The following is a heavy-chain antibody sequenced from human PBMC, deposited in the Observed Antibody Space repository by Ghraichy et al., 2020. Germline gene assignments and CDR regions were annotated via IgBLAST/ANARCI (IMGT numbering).Heavy chain of an antibody. Sequence: SETLSLTCTVSGGSISTYYWSWIRQPPGKGLEWIGYIYYSESTNYNPSLRSRVTISVDTSKNQFSLKLSSVTAADTAVYYCARYSHFAHDYWGQGTLVTVSS. CDR2: IYYSEST. CDR1: GGSISTYY. J-gene: IGHJ4*02. D-gene: IGHD2-21*01. V-gene: IGHV4-59*01. CDR3: ARYSHFAHDY.